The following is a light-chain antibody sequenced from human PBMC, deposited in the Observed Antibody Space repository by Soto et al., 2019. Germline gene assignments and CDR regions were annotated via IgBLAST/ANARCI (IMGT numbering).Light chain of an antibody. Sequence: TLCLSPGVGGALSCRASQSVSSYLAWYYQKPGQAARLLIYDASKRATGIPARFSGSGSGTDFTLNISSWQSADSVIDSGQRYNQAFGQGTKVDIK. V-gene: IGKV3D-15*01. CDR2: DAS. J-gene: IGKJ2*01. CDR1: QSVSSY. CDR3: QRYNQA.